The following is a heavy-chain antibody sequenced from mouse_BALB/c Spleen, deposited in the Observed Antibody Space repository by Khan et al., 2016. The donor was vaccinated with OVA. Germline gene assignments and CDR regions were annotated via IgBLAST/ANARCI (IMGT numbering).Heavy chain of an antibody. CDR1: GFTFSPYS. D-gene: IGHD4-1*01. V-gene: IGHV5-6*02. J-gene: IGHJ3*01. Sequence: EVRLVESGGDLVKSGGSLKLSCAASGFTFSPYSMSWVRQTPDKRLEWVATINSDGDYTYYPDSVEGRFNISRDNAKNTLYLQMNSLKSEDTAMYYWATHLTGSFAYWGQGTLVTVSA. CDR3: ATHLTGSFAY. CDR2: INSDGDYT.